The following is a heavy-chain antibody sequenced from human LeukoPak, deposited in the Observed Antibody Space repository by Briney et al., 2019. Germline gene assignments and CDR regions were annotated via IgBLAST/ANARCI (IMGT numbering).Heavy chain of an antibody. CDR3: AATPDYDFWSGYFSA. CDR1: GGTFSSYA. J-gene: IGHJ4*02. Sequence: SVKVSCKASGGTFSSYAISWVRQAPGQGLEWMGRIIPIFGTANYAQKFQGRVTITTDESTSTAYMELSSLRSEDTAVYYCAATPDYDFWSGYFSAWGQGTLVTVSS. CDR2: IIPIFGTA. D-gene: IGHD3-3*01. V-gene: IGHV1-69*05.